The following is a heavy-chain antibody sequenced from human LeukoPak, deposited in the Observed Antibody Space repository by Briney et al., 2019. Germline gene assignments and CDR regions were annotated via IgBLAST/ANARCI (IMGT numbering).Heavy chain of an antibody. J-gene: IGHJ6*03. CDR1: GYTFTSYY. Sequence: ASVKVSCKASGYTFTSYYMHWVRQAPGQGLEWMGIINPSGGSTSYAQKFQGRVTMTRDMSTSTVYMELSSLRSEDTAVYYCARGKGYYDFWSGYYPESMDVWGKGTTVTVSS. D-gene: IGHD3-3*01. V-gene: IGHV1-46*01. CDR2: INPSGGST. CDR3: ARGKGYYDFWSGYYPESMDV.